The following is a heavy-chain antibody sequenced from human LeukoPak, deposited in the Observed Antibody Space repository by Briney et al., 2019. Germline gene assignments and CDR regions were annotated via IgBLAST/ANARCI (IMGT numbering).Heavy chain of an antibody. Sequence: GGSLRLSCAASGFTFSSYGVHWVRQAPGKGLEWVAVISYDGSNKYYADSVKGRFTISRDNSKNTLYLQMNSLRAEDTAVYYCAKDHYDSSGYYGFDPWGQGTLVTVSS. J-gene: IGHJ5*02. CDR3: AKDHYDSSGYYGFDP. D-gene: IGHD3-22*01. CDR1: GFTFSSYG. CDR2: ISYDGSNK. V-gene: IGHV3-30*18.